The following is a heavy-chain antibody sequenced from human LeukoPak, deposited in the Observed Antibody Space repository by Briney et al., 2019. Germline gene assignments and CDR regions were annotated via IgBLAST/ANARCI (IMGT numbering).Heavy chain of an antibody. Sequence: GGSLRLSCAASGFTFSDYYLGWIRQAPGKGLEWVSYTSSSASTINYADSVRGRFTISRDNAKNSLYLQMNSLRAEDTAVYYCARGIEAAGSLFDYWGQGTLVTVSS. CDR1: GFTFSDYY. J-gene: IGHJ4*02. D-gene: IGHD6-13*01. V-gene: IGHV3-11*04. CDR2: TSSSASTI. CDR3: ARGIEAAGSLFDY.